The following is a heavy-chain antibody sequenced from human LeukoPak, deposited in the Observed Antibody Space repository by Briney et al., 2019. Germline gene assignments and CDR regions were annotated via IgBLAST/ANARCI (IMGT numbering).Heavy chain of an antibody. CDR1: GYTFTSYG. V-gene: IGHV1-18*01. Sequence: ASVKVSCKASGYTFTSYGISWVRQAPGQGLEWMGWISAYNGNTNYAQKLQGRVTMTTDTSTSTAYMELRSLRSDDTAVYYCARATLHCSSTSCYHAGGYYGMDVWGQGTTVTVSS. J-gene: IGHJ6*02. D-gene: IGHD2-2*01. CDR2: ISAYNGNT. CDR3: ARATLHCSSTSCYHAGGYYGMDV.